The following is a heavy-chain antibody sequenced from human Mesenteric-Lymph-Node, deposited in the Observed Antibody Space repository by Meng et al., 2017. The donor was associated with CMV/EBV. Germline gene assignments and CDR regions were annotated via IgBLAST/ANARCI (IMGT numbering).Heavy chain of an antibody. CDR2: IYYSGST. V-gene: IGHV4-39*01. Sequence: GGSIRSSSSYWGWLRQPPGTGLEWIGSIYYSGSTYYNPSLKSRVTISADTSKNQFSLKLSSVTAADAAVYYCARRDVSIVVATFDYWGQGTLVTVSS. J-gene: IGHJ4*02. CDR1: GGSIRSSSSY. D-gene: IGHD2-2*01. CDR3: ARRDVSIVVATFDY.